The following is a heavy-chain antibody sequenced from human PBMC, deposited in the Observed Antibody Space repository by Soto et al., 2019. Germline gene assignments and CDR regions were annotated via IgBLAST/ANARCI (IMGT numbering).Heavy chain of an antibody. CDR2: ISYSGSP. V-gene: IGHV4-31*03. CDR1: GGSISDGYY. D-gene: IGHD3-22*01. J-gene: IGHJ5*02. CDR3: ARRDRSGYSYWLDT. Sequence: SETLSLTCTVSGGSISDGYYWSWIRQHPGKGLEWIGSISYSGSPSYNPSLKSRLTISVDRSKRQFSLNLSSVTAADTAVYYCARRDRSGYSYWLDTWGQGTLVTVSS.